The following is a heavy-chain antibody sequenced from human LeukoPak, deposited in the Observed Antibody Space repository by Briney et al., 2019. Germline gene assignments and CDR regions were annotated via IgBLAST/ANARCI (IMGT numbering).Heavy chain of an antibody. CDR1: GYTFSHYS. V-gene: IGHV3-21*01. CDR3: VSGNDPDSTWENYRFDAFDI. D-gene: IGHD3-16*02. J-gene: IGHJ3*02. Sequence: GGSLRLSCAASGYTFSHYSVNWVRQAPGKGLEWVSSISSTSDYIYYADSVKGRFTISRDNTKSSLYLQMNSLRAEDTAVYYCVSGNDPDSTWENYRFDAFDIWGQGTTVIVSS. CDR2: ISSTSDYI.